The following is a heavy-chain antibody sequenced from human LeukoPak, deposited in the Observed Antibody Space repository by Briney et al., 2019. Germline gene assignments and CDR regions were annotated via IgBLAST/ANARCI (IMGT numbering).Heavy chain of an antibody. V-gene: IGHV3-33*01. CDR3: ARDHGVVVAAPDY. J-gene: IGHJ4*02. CDR1: GFTFSSYG. Sequence: GGSLRLSCAASGFTFSSYGMHWVRQAPGKGLEWVAVIWYDGSNKYYADFVKGRFTISRDNSKNTLYLQMNSLRAEDTAVYYCARDHGVVVAAPDYWGQGTLVTVSS. D-gene: IGHD2-15*01. CDR2: IWYDGSNK.